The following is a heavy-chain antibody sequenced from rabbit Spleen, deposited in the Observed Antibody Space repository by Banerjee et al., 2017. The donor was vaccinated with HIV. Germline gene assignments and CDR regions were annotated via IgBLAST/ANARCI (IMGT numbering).Heavy chain of an antibody. CDR3: ARNYVNAFDP. J-gene: IGHJ2*01. V-gene: IGHV1S47*01. CDR2: IATRDGST. CDR1: GFDFSNYG. Sequence: QEQLVESGGGLVQPGGSLKLSCKASGFDFSNYGVSWVRQAPGKGLELIAWIATRDGSTWYASRVNGRFTISRSTSLNTVDLKMTKLTAADTATYFCARNYVNAFDPWGPGTLVTVS. D-gene: IGHD1-1*01.